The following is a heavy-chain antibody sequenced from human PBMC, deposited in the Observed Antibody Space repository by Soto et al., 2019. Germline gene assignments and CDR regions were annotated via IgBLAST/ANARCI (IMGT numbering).Heavy chain of an antibody. CDR3: AREEYSSSSLYYYGMDV. CDR1: GGTFSSYA. J-gene: IGHJ6*02. D-gene: IGHD6-6*01. CDR2: IIPIFGTA. Sequence: SVKVSCKASGGTFSSYAISWVRQAPGQGLEWMGGIIPIFGTANYAQKFQGRVTITADESTSTAYMELSSLRSEDTAVYYCAREEYSSSSLYYYGMDVWGQGTKVTVSS. V-gene: IGHV1-69*13.